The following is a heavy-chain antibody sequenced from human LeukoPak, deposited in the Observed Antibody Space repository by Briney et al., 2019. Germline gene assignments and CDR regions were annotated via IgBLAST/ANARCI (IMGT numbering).Heavy chain of an antibody. V-gene: IGHV4-30-2*01. CDR1: GGSISSGGYS. CDR3: AREVGSGTNWFDP. D-gene: IGHD3-10*01. CDR2: IYHSGNT. Sequence: PSQTLSLTCAVSGGSISSGGYSWSWIRQPPGKGLEWIGYIYHSGNTYYNPSLKSRVTISVDRSKTQFSLKLSSVTAADTAVYYCAREVGSGTNWFDPWGQGTLVTVSS. J-gene: IGHJ5*02.